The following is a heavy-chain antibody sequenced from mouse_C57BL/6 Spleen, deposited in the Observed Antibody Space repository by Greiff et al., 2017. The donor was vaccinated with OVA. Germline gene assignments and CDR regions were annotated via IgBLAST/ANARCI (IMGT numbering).Heavy chain of an antibody. J-gene: IGHJ4*01. CDR1: GFTFSDYG. V-gene: IGHV5-17*01. CDR3: ARVSYYAGRPPYAMDY. CDR2: ISSGSSTT. Sequence: DVKLVESGGGLVKPGGSLKLSCAASGFTFSDYGMHWVRQAPEKGLEWVAYISSGSSTTYYADTVKGRFTISSDNAKNTLFLQMTSLRSEDTAMYYCARVSYYAGRPPYAMDYWGQGTSVTVSS. D-gene: IGHD1-1*01.